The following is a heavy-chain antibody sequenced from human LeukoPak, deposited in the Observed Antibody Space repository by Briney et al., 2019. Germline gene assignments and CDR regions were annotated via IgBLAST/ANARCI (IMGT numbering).Heavy chain of an antibody. J-gene: IGHJ3*02. Sequence: ASVKVSCKASGYTFTSHGISWVRQAPGQGLEWMGWISAYNGNTNCAQKLQGRVTMTTDTSTSTAYMELRSLRSDDTAVYYCARIGYCSSTSCYVAFDIWGQGTMVTVSS. V-gene: IGHV1-18*01. CDR1: GYTFTSHG. D-gene: IGHD2-2*01. CDR3: ARIGYCSSTSCYVAFDI. CDR2: ISAYNGNT.